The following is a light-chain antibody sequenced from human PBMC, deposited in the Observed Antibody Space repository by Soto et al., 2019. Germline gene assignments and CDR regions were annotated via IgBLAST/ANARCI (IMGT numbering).Light chain of an antibody. Sequence: DIQLTQSPSFLSASVGDRVTITCRASQGIISNYLAWYQHKPGKAPNLLIYAASTLQSGVPSRFSGSGSGTEFTLTIDSLQPEDFATYYCQHLNGYPRLTFGGGTRVEIK. CDR1: QGIISNY. J-gene: IGKJ4*01. CDR2: AAS. CDR3: QHLNGYPRLT. V-gene: IGKV1-9*01.